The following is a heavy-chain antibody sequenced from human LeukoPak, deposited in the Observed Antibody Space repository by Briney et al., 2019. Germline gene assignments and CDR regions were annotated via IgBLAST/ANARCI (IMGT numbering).Heavy chain of an antibody. CDR2: IYTSGST. V-gene: IGHV4-4*07. J-gene: IGHJ4*02. CDR3: ARVGFGNCSGGSCYLRTYYSDY. D-gene: IGHD2-15*01. Sequence: SETLSLTCTVSGGSISSYYWSWIRQPAGKGLEWIGRIYTSGSTNYNPSLKSRVTMSVDTSKNQFSLKLSSVTAADTAVYYCARVGFGNCSGGSCYLRTYYSDYWGQGTLVTVSS. CDR1: GGSISSYY.